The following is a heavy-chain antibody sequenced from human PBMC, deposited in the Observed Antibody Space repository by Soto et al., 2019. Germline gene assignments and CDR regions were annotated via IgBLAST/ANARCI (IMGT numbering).Heavy chain of an antibody. CDR3: ARMYSSGSGWFHP. CDR2: FYSSGSI. D-gene: IGHD6-19*01. J-gene: IGHJ5*02. V-gene: IGHV4-31*03. Sequence: SETLSLTCFASGYSVTAGGYYWSWIRHHPGKGLEWIGSFYSSGSIIYNPSLRSRVSISGDTSSNQFSMSLTSVTAADTARYYCARMYSSGSGWFHPWGQGTLVTVSS. CDR1: GYSVTAGGYY.